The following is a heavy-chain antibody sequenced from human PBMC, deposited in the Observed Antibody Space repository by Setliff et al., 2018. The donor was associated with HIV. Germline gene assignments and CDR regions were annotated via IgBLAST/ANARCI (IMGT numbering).Heavy chain of an antibody. Sequence: PGGSLRLSCAASGFSFGDSVLNWVRQAPGTGLEWVASITRSGENTNYADSAKDRFSISRDDSENTLFLQMTSLTDEDTAVYYCARDEAIEGALTYFDLWGRGTLVTVSS. V-gene: IGHV3-23*01. CDR3: ARDEAIEGALTYFDL. D-gene: IGHD1-26*01. J-gene: IGHJ2*01. CDR2: ITRSGENT. CDR1: GFSFGDSV.